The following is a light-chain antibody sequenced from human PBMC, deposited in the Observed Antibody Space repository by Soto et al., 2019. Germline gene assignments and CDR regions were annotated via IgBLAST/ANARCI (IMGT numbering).Light chain of an antibody. CDR2: TTS. J-gene: IGKJ1*01. CDR3: QQYDSSGT. Sequence: EIVLTQSPGTLSLSPGERATLSCRASQSISVTYLAWYQQKPGQAPRLLIYTTSIRATGIPDRFSGSGSGTDFTLTISRLEPEDFAVYYCQQYDSSGTFGQGTKVDIK. V-gene: IGKV3-20*01. CDR1: QSISVTY.